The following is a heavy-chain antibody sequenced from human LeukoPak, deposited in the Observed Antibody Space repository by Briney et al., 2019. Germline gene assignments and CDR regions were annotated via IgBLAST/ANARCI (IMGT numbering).Heavy chain of an antibody. J-gene: IGHJ3*02. V-gene: IGHV4-39*01. CDR1: GGSISSSSYY. Sequence: SETLSLTCTVSGGSISSSSYYWGWISQPPGKGLEWIGSIYYSGSTYYNPSLKSRVTISVDTSKNQFSLKLSSVTAADTAVYYCARDSRANVDAFDIWGQGTMVTVSS. CDR2: IYYSGST. D-gene: IGHD3-22*01. CDR3: ARDSRANVDAFDI.